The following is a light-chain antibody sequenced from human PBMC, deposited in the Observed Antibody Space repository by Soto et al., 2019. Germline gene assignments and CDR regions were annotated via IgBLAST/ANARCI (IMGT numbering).Light chain of an antibody. CDR3: SAYTARSTLV. Sequence: QSVLSPAASVSGSAGQSITISCSGTMRDVGAYNLVSWYQQHPGTAPKLIIYEVRNRPSGISSRFSGSRSGNTASLTISGLQSEDEGDYYCSAYTARSTLVFGGGTKVTVL. CDR1: MRDVGAYNL. V-gene: IGLV2-14*01. J-gene: IGLJ3*02. CDR2: EVR.